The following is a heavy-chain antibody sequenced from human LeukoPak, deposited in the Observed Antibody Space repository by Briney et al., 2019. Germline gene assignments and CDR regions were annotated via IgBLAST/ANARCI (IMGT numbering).Heavy chain of an antibody. J-gene: IGHJ4*02. CDR3: AKDGDGTFDY. V-gene: IGHV3-30*04. CDR2: ISYDGSNK. CDR1: GFTFSSYA. Sequence: PGGSLRLSCAASGFTFSSYAMHWVRQAPGKGLEWVAVISYDGSNKYYADSVKGRFTISRDNAKNSLYLQMNSLRAEDTALYYCAKDGDGTFDYWGQGTLVTVSS.